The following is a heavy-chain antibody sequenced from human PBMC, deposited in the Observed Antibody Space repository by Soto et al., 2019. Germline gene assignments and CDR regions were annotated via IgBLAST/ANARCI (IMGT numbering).Heavy chain of an antibody. Sequence: EVQLVESGGGLVQPGGSLKLSCAACGFTFSGSAMHWVRQASGKGLEWVGRIRSKANSYATAYAASVKGRFTISRDDSKNTAYLQMNSPKTEDTAVYYCTKFLTCSGGSCAPYWGQGTLVTVSS. J-gene: IGHJ4*02. CDR2: IRSKANSYAT. D-gene: IGHD2-15*01. V-gene: IGHV3-73*01. CDR3: TKFLTCSGGSCAPY. CDR1: GFTFSGSA.